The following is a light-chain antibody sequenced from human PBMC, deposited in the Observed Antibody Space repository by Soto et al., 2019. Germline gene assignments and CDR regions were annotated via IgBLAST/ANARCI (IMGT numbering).Light chain of an antibody. Sequence: QSALTQPASVSGSPGQSITISCTGTSSDVGSYNLVSWYQQHPGKAPKLMIYEGSKRPSGVSNRFSGSKSGNTASLTISGLQAEDEADYYCCSFAGLNTLLFGGGTNSPS. V-gene: IGLV2-23*01. J-gene: IGLJ2*01. CDR2: EGS. CDR1: SSDVGSYNL. CDR3: CSFAGLNTLL.